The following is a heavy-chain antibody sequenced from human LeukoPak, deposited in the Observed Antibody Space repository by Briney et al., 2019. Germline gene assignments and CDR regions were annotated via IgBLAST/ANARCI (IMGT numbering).Heavy chain of an antibody. CDR3: ATSSGWKSNIDY. J-gene: IGHJ4*02. D-gene: IGHD6-19*01. Sequence: ASLKLSCKASGYTFNGYYIHWVRQAPGQGLEWMGWINPNSGGTNYAQKFQGRVTMTRDTSISTAYMELSRLRSDDTAVFYCATSSGWKSNIDYWGQGTLVTVSS. CDR2: INPNSGGT. CDR1: GYTFNGYY. V-gene: IGHV1-2*02.